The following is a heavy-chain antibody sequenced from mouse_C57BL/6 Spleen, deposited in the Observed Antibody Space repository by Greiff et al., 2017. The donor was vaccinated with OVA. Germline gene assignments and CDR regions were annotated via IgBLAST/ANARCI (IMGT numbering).Heavy chain of an antibody. CDR3: ARSAAYYFDY. CDR2: IDPSDSYT. Sequence: QVQLQQSGAELVMPGASVKLSCKASGYTFTSYWMHWVKQRPGQGLEWIGEIDPSDSYTTYNQKFKGKSTLTVDKSSSTAYMQLSSLTSEDSAVYYCARSAAYYFDYWGQGTTLTVSS. J-gene: IGHJ2*01. CDR1: GYTFTSYW. V-gene: IGHV1-69*01.